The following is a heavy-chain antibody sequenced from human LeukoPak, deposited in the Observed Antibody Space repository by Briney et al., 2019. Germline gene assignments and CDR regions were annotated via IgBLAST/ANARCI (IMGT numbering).Heavy chain of an antibody. CDR1: GFTFSRYA. V-gene: IGHV3-23*01. Sequence: GGSLRLSCAASGFTFSRYAMSWVRQAPGKGLEWVSAISDSGGSTYYADSVKGRFTIFRDNSKNMLYLQMNSLRVEDTAVYYCAKNRYGYGDYATFDYWGQGTLVTVSS. CDR2: ISDSGGST. J-gene: IGHJ4*02. D-gene: IGHD4-17*01. CDR3: AKNRYGYGDYATFDY.